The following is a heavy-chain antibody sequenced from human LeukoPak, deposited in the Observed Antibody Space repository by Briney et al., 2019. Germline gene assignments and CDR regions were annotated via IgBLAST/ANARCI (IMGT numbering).Heavy chain of an antibody. CDR3: ARGYSGSYGRFDY. D-gene: IGHD1-26*01. CDR1: GGSISSYY. CDR2: IYYSGST. J-gene: IGHJ4*02. V-gene: IGHV4-59*01. Sequence: SETLSLTCTVSGGSISSYYWSWIRQSPGKGLEWIGYIYYSGSTSYNPSLKSRVTISVDTSKNQFSLKLSSVTAADTAVYYCARGYSGSYGRFDYWGQGTLVTVSS.